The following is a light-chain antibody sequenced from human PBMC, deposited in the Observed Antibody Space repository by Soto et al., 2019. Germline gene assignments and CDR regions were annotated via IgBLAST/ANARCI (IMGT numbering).Light chain of an antibody. J-gene: IGLJ2*01. Sequence: QSVLTQPPSVSGAPGQRVTISCTGSSSNIGARYDVHWYQQLPGTAPKLLIYGNINRPSGVPDRFSDSKSDTSASLAITGLQAEDEADYYCQSYDSSLSGVVFGGGTKVTVL. CDR3: QSYDSSLSGVV. CDR2: GNI. V-gene: IGLV1-40*01. CDR1: SSNIGARYD.